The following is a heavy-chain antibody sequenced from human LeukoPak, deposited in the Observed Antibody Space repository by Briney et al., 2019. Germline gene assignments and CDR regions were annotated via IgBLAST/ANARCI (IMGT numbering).Heavy chain of an antibody. D-gene: IGHD4/OR15-4a*01. CDR3: ARAYGGNDY. CDR2: INHSRST. CDR1: GGSFSGYY. Sequence: PSETLSLTCAVYGGSFSGYYWSWIRQPPGKGLEWIGEINHSRSTNYNPSLKSRVTISVDTSKNQFSLKLSSVTAADTAVYYCARAYGGNDYWGQGTLVTVSS. J-gene: IGHJ4*02. V-gene: IGHV4-34*01.